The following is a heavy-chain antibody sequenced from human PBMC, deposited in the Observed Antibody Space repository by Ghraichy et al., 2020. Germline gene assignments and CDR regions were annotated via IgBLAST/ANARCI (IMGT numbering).Heavy chain of an antibody. CDR2: IYYSGST. Sequence: SETLSLTCTVSGGSISSSSYYWGWIRQPPGKGLEWIGSIYYSGSTYYNPSLKSRVTISVDTSKNQFSLKLSSVTAADTAVYYCARHARRFFLDYWGQGTLVTVSS. CDR1: GGSISSSSYY. D-gene: IGHD3-3*01. J-gene: IGHJ4*02. CDR3: ARHARRFFLDY. V-gene: IGHV4-39*01.